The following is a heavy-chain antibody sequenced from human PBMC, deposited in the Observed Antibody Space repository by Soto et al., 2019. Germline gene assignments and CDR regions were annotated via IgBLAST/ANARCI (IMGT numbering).Heavy chain of an antibody. J-gene: IGHJ6*02. V-gene: IGHV1-3*01. CDR2: INAGNGNT. D-gene: IGHD6-13*01. CDR1: GYTFTSYA. CDR3: ALYSSSCYGYDPHDV. Sequence: ASVRVSCKASGYTFTSYAMHWVRQAPGQRLEWMGWINAGNGNTKYSQKFQGRVTITRDTSASTAYMELSSLRSEDTAVYYCALYSSSCYGYDPHDVPSQRTTVPVSS.